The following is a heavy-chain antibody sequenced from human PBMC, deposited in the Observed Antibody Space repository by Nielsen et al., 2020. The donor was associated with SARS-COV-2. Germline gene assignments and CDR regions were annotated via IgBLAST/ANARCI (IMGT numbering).Heavy chain of an antibody. CDR2: ISHSGDT. D-gene: IGHD3-22*01. V-gene: IGHV4-34*01. CDR3: ARARGAHVITMIVVVDAFDI. J-gene: IGHJ3*02. Sequence: SETLSLTCAVYGGSFTDYAWTWIRQSPRKGLEWIGQISHSGDTKYNPSLRSRVTISIDTSKNQFSLKLSSVTAADTAVYYCARARGAHVITMIVVVDAFDIWGQGTMVTVSS. CDR1: GGSFTDYA.